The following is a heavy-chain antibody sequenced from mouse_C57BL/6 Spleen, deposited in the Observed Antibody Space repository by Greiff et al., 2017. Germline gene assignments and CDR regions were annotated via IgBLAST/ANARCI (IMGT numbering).Heavy chain of an antibody. CDR3: ARLLYYFDY. CDR1: GFTFSSYG. J-gene: IGHJ2*01. CDR2: ISSGGSYT. V-gene: IGHV5-6*01. Sequence: EVQRVESGGDLVKPGGSLKLSCAASGFTFSSYGMSWVRQTPDKRLEWVANISSGGSYTYYPDSVKGRFTISRDNAKNTLYLQMSSLKSEDTAMYYCARLLYYFDYWGQGTTLTVSS. D-gene: IGHD1-1*01.